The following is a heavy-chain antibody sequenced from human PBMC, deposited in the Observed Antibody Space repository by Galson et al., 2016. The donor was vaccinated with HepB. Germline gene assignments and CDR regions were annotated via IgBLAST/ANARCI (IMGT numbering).Heavy chain of an antibody. D-gene: IGHD6-13*01. CDR1: GYTFTTYA. V-gene: IGHV1-3*04. Sequence: SVKVSCKASGYTFTTYAMHWVRQAPGQGLEWMGWINTANGDTKYSQKFQGRVTITRDTTASTAHMELSSLRSEDTAVYYWVRDDGGSWCLDYWGQGTLVTVSS. CDR3: VRDDGGSWCLDY. J-gene: IGHJ4*02. CDR2: INTANGDT.